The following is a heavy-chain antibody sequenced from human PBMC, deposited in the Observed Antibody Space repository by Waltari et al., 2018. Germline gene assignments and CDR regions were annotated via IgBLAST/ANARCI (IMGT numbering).Heavy chain of an antibody. D-gene: IGHD5-12*01. J-gene: IGHJ4*02. CDR2: ST. V-gene: IGHV4-59*09. Sequence: STNYNPSLKSRVTISVDTSKNQFSLKLSSVTAADTAVYYCARGFIVATILSRFYFDYWGQGTLVTVSS. CDR3: ARGFIVATILSRFYFDY.